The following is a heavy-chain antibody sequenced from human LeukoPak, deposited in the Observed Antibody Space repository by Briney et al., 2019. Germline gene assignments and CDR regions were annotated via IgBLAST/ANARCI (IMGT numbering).Heavy chain of an antibody. CDR2: IWYDGSNK. J-gene: IGHJ4*02. CDR3: AKFPRGGSGWYYFDY. Sequence: GRSLRLSCAASGFTFSSYGMHWVRQAPGKGLEWVAVIWYDGSNKYYADSVKGRFTISRDNSKNTLYLQMNSLRAEDTAVYYCAKFPRGGSGWYYFDYWGQGTLVTVSS. V-gene: IGHV3-33*06. CDR1: GFTFSSYG. D-gene: IGHD6-19*01.